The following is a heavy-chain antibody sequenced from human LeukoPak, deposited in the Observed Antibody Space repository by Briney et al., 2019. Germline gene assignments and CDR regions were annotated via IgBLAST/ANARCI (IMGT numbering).Heavy chain of an antibody. J-gene: IGHJ6*03. CDR1: GGSISSSSYY. V-gene: IGHV4-39*07. D-gene: IGHD3-10*01. CDR2: IYYSGST. Sequence: SETLSLTCTVSGGSISSSSYYWGWIRQPPGKGLEWIGSIYYSGSTYYNPSLKSRVTISVDTSKNQFSLKLSSVTAADTAVYYCARAITMVRGVMIDYYYMDVWGKGTTVTVSS. CDR3: ARAITMVRGVMIDYYYMDV.